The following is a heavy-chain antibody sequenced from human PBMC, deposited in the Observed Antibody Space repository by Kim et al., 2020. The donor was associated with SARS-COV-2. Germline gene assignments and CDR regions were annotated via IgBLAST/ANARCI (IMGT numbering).Heavy chain of an antibody. J-gene: IGHJ4*02. CDR3: ARDLEGSGWYEAGFDY. D-gene: IGHD6-19*01. Sequence: GGSLRLSCAASGFTFSSYAMHWVRQAPGKGLEWVAVISYDGSNKYYADSVKGRFTNSRDNSKNTLYLQMNNLRAEDTAVYYCARDLEGSGWYEAGFDYWGQGTLVAVSS. CDR1: GFTFSSYA. V-gene: IGHV3-30-3*01. CDR2: ISYDGSNK.